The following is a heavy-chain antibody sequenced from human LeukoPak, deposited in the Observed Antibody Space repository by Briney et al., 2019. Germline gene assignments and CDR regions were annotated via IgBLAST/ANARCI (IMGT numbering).Heavy chain of an antibody. J-gene: IGHJ4*02. D-gene: IGHD3-10*01. Sequence: GGSLRLSCAASEFVFSDYYMSWARQAPGKGLEWVSYISSGGSTIYYADSVKGRFTISRDNAKNSLYLQMNSLRAEDTAVYYGARERGGDYGSGTFFDLWGQGNMVTVSS. CDR3: ARERGGDYGSGTFFDL. CDR1: EFVFSDYY. CDR2: ISSGGSTI. V-gene: IGHV3-11*01.